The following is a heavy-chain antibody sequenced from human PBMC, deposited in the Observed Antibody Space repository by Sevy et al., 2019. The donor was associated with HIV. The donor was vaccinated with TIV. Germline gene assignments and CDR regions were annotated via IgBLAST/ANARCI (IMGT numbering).Heavy chain of an antibody. Sequence: ASVKVSCKASGYTFTSYAMHWVRQAPGQRLEWMGWINAGNGNTKYLQKFQGRVTITWDTSASTDYMELRSLRSEDTALYYCARSTKKGLDYWGQGTLVTVSS. CDR1: GYTFTSYA. CDR3: ARSTKKGLDY. J-gene: IGHJ4*02. CDR2: INAGNGNT. V-gene: IGHV1-3*01. D-gene: IGHD2-8*01.